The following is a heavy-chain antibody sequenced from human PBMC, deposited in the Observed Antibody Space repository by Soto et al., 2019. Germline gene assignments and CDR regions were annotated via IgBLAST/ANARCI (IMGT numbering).Heavy chain of an antibody. Sequence: SGPTLVNPTQTLTLTCTFSGFSLSTSGVGVGWIRQPPGKALEWLALIYWDDDKRYSPSLKSRLTITRDTSKNQVVLTMTNMDPVDTATYYCAHAIYYYDSSGYPSDAFDIWGQGTMVTVSS. J-gene: IGHJ3*02. D-gene: IGHD3-22*01. CDR2: IYWDDDK. CDR3: AHAIYYYDSSGYPSDAFDI. V-gene: IGHV2-5*02. CDR1: GFSLSTSGVG.